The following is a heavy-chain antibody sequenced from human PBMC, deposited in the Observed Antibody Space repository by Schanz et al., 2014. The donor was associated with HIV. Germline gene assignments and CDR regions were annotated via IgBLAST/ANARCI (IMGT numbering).Heavy chain of an antibody. J-gene: IGHJ3*01. D-gene: IGHD6-13*01. Sequence: DVQLVESGGGLVQPGGSRRLSCAASGFIFSGYWMSWVRQGPEKGLAWVSYITPDGTITYADSVKGRFTTSRDSSKNTLYLQMNSLRVEDTAIYYCRVFMGAFDVWGQGTMVTVSS. CDR3: RVFMGAFDV. V-gene: IGHV3-74*02. CDR2: ITPDGTIT. CDR1: GFIFSGYW.